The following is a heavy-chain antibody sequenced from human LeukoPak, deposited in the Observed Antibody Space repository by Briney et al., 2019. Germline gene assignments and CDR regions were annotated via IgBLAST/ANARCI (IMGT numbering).Heavy chain of an antibody. Sequence: TGGSLRLSCAASGFTVSSNDMSWVRQAPGKGLEWVSVIYSGGRTFYADSVKGRFTISRDNSKNTLYLQMNSLRAEDTAVYYCAIYDSSGYNYWGQGTLVTVSS. J-gene: IGHJ4*02. CDR2: IYSGGRT. CDR1: GFTVSSND. V-gene: IGHV3-53*01. D-gene: IGHD3-22*01. CDR3: AIYDSSGYNY.